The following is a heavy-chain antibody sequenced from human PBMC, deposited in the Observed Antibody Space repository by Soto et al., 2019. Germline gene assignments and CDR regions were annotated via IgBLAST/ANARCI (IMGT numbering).Heavy chain of an antibody. CDR1: GGGNLRDYR. V-gene: IGHV1-69*01. J-gene: IGHJ4*02. CDR2: IIPKLGSA. D-gene: IGHD4-4*01. Sequence: QVQLVPSGAEMKKPGSSVQVSCKASGGGNLRDYRTTWVRQAPRQGLEWMGGIIPKLGSANYAQNFQGSVTVTADESTGTVNMELWSLKSEDSAVYLWARGADGYSFGAVYWGQGTPVTVSS. CDR3: ARGADGYSFGAVY.